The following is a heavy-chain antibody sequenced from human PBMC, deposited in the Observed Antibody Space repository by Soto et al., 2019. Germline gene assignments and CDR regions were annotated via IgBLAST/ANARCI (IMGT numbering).Heavy chain of an antibody. V-gene: IGHV1-69*01. Sequence: QVQLVQSGSEVKKPGSSVKVSCKASGGSFRSNPISWVRQAPGQGLEWMAGIIPIFATVHYAQKFQGRVTITADESTSTAYTELTSLRSEDTAVYFCAIGGRGYSSAPGYYFDYWGQGTLVTVSS. J-gene: IGHJ4*02. CDR1: GGSFRSNP. D-gene: IGHD5-18*01. CDR2: IIPIFATV. CDR3: AIGGRGYSSAPGYYFDY.